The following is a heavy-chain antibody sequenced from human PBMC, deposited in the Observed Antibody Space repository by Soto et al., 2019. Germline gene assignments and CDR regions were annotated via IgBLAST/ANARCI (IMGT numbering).Heavy chain of an antibody. J-gene: IGHJ4*02. CDR2: IYYSGST. V-gene: IGHV4-39*01. CDR1: GFTFSDQF. CDR3: ARPTLIYSYGPGYYFDY. Sequence: GSLRLSCAASGFTFSDQFMDWIRQPPGKGLEWIGSIYYSGSTYYNPSLKSRVTISVDTSKNQFSLKLSSVTAADTAVYYCARPTLIYSYGPGYYFDYWGQGTLVTVSS. D-gene: IGHD5-18*01.